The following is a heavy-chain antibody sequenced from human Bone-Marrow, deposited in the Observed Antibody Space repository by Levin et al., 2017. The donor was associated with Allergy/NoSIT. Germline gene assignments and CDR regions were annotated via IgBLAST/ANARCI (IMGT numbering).Heavy chain of an antibody. CDR1: GFTFSTYW. Sequence: PGGSLRLSCAASGFTFSTYWMHWVRQAPGKGLVWVSRINEDGSTTTYADSVKGRFTISRDNAKNTLYLQMNSLRAEDTAVYYCAKDLSGSEDLWGQGTLVTVSS. J-gene: IGHJ5*02. CDR2: INEDGSTT. V-gene: IGHV3-74*01. D-gene: IGHD2-21*01. CDR3: AKDLSGSEDL.